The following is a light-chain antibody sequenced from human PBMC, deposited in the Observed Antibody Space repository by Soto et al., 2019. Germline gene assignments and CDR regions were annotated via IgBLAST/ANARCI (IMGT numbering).Light chain of an antibody. CDR2: EVR. V-gene: IGLV2-14*01. CDR1: SSDVGGYNY. Sequence: QSVLTQPASVSGSPGQSITISCTGASSDVGGYNYVSWYQQHPGRAPKLMIYEVRNRPSGVSNRFSGSRSGNTASLTISGLQAEDEADYYCSSYTSSDTWLFGGGTKLTVL. CDR3: SSYTSSDTWL. J-gene: IGLJ3*02.